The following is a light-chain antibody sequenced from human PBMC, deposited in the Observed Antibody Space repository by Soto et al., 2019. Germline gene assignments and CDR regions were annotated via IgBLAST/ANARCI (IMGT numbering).Light chain of an antibody. Sequence: EIVMTQSPATLSVSAGERATLSCRASQSVNSDLAWYQQKAGQAPRLLIYGASTRATDITDRFSGSGSGTEFTLTISSPQSEDFAVYYCQQYNNWPPYTFGQGTKLEIK. CDR3: QQYNNWPPYT. J-gene: IGKJ2*01. CDR2: GAS. CDR1: QSVNSD. V-gene: IGKV3-15*01.